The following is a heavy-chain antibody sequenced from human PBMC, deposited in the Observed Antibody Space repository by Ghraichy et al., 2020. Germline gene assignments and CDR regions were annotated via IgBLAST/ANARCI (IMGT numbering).Heavy chain of an antibody. CDR3: ARARGDGAGDY. CDR1: GFAFNSYS. J-gene: IGHJ4*02. CDR2: IGSSTSPI. V-gene: IGHV3-48*01. Sequence: GESLNISCAASGFAFNSYSMKWVRQAPGKGLEWVSYIGSSTSPIYYADSVKGRFTISRDNAKNSLYLQMNSLRAEDTAVYYCARARGDGAGDYWGQGTLVTVSS. D-gene: IGHD4-17*01.